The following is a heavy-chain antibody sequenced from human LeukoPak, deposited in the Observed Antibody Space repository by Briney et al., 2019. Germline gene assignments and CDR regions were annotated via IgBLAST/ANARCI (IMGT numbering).Heavy chain of an antibody. V-gene: IGHV4-34*01. D-gene: IGHD3-22*01. CDR3: ASPASKGYYDSGNGYYFDY. CDR1: GGSFSGYY. J-gene: IGHJ4*02. CDR2: INHSGST. Sequence: SETLSLTYAVYGGSFSGYYWSWIRQPPGKGLEWIGEINHSGSTNYNPSLKSRVTISVDTSKNQFSLKLSSVTAADTAVYYCASPASKGYYDSGNGYYFDYWGQGTLVTVSS.